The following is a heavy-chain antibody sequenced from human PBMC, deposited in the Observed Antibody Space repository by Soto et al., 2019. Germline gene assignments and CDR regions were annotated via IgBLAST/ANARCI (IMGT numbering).Heavy chain of an antibody. Sequence: SGGSLRLSCAASGFTFSSCAMSWVGRAPGGGVEWVSAVSGSGGSTYYADSVKGRFTISRDSSKKSVSLQIKSLRSEDTDLYYCSRETLSYRSALDLRGQGNPVTGPS. CDR3: SRETLSYRSALDL. J-gene: IGHJ6*02. V-gene: IGHV3-23*01. CDR1: GFTFSSCA. CDR2: VSGSGGST. D-gene: IGHD3-16*02.